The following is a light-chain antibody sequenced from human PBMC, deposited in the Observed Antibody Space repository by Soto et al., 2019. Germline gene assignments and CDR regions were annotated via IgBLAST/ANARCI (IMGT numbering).Light chain of an antibody. CDR3: QQSYSTPT. J-gene: IGKJ1*01. CDR1: QSVHSY. CDR2: AAS. Sequence: DIPMTQSPSSLSASVGDRVTITCRAGQSVHSYLNWYQQKPGAAPKLLIYAASSLQSGVPSRFSGSASGTDFTLTISSLQPEDFATYYCQQSYSTPTFGQGTKVDIK. V-gene: IGKV1-39*01.